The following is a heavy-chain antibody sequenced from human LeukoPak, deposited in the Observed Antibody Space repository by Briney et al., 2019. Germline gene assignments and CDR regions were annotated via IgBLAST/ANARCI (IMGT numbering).Heavy chain of an antibody. Sequence: SETLSLTCTVSGGSIISSSYYWGWIRQPPGKGLGWIGSIYYSGSTNYDPSLKSRVTISVDTSKNQFSLKLSSVTAADTAVYYCASSSSSFGWFDPWGQGTLVTVSS. CDR2: IYYSGST. V-gene: IGHV4-39*07. D-gene: IGHD6-13*01. CDR1: GGSIISSSYY. CDR3: ASSSSSFGWFDP. J-gene: IGHJ5*02.